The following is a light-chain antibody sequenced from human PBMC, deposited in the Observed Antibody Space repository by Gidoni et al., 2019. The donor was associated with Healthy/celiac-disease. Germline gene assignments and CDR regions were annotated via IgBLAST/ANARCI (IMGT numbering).Light chain of an antibody. Sequence: SSELTQAPAVSVALGQTVRITCQGDSLRSYYASWYQQKPGPAPVLVIYGKNNRPSGIPDRFSGSSSGNTASLTITGAQAEDEADYYCNSRDSSGNQRVFGGGTKLTVL. CDR2: GKN. CDR3: NSRDSSGNQRV. J-gene: IGLJ2*01. CDR1: SLRSYY. V-gene: IGLV3-19*01.